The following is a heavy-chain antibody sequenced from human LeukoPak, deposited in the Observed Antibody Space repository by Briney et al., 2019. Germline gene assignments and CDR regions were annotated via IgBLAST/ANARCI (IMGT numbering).Heavy chain of an antibody. CDR2: IYSGGST. Sequence: PGGSLRLSCAASGFTVSSNYMSWVRQAPGKGLEWGSVIYSGGSTYYADSVKGRFTISRDNSKNTLYLQMNSLRAEDTAVYYCARGGRGYSYGSIFDYWGQGTLVTVSS. V-gene: IGHV3-53*01. D-gene: IGHD5-18*01. CDR3: ARGGRGYSYGSIFDY. J-gene: IGHJ4*02. CDR1: GFTVSSNY.